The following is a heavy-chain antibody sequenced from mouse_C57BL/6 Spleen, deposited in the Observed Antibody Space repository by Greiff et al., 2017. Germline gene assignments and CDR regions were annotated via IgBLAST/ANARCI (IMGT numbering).Heavy chain of an antibody. J-gene: IGHJ1*03. CDR3: ARWDDYWYFDV. V-gene: IGHV1-81*01. D-gene: IGHD4-1*01. CDR1: GYTFTSYG. CDR2: IYPRSGNT. Sequence: VKVVESGAELARPGASVKLSCKASGYTFTSYGISWVKQRTGQGLEWIGEIYPRSGNTYYNEKFKGKATLTADKSSSPAYMELRSLTSEDSAVYFCARWDDYWYFDVWGTGTTVTVSS.